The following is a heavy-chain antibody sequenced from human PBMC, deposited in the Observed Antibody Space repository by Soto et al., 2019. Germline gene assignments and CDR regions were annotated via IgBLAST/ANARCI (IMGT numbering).Heavy chain of an antibody. CDR1: GFIFSDFS. D-gene: IGHD7-27*01. Sequence: HPGGSLRLSCAASGFIFSDFSMNWVRQAPGKGLEWISYITRDSGVRVYADSVKGRFTISRDNAENSVYLQMNSLRDEDTAVYYCVRDLNWAFDYWGQGILVTVSS. J-gene: IGHJ4*02. V-gene: IGHV3-48*02. CDR3: VRDLNWAFDY. CDR2: ITRDSGVR.